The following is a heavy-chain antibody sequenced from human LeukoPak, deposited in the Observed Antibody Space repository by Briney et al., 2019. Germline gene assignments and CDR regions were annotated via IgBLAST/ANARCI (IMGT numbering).Heavy chain of an antibody. D-gene: IGHD3-22*01. CDR3: ARASGGYYDSSGYYHPGGFDY. J-gene: IGHJ4*02. Sequence: GGSLRLPCAASGFTFSSYAMHWVRQAPGKGLEYVSAISSNGGSTYYANSVKGRFTISRGNSKNTLYLQMGSLRAEDMAVYYCARASGGYYDSSGYYHPGGFDYWGQGTLVTVSS. CDR1: GFTFSSYA. V-gene: IGHV3-64*01. CDR2: ISSNGGST.